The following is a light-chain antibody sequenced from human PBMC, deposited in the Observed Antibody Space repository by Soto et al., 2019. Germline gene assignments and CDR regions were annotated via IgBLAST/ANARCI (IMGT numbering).Light chain of an antibody. J-gene: IGKJ5*01. CDR3: QQYHTSSIT. CDR1: QSISSW. V-gene: IGKV1-5*01. Sequence: DIQMTQSPSTLSASVGDRVTITCRASQSISSWLAWYQQKPGKAPKLLIYDASSLESGVPSRFSGSGSGTEFTLTISSLQPDDFATYYCQQYHTSSITFGQGTRLGIK. CDR2: DAS.